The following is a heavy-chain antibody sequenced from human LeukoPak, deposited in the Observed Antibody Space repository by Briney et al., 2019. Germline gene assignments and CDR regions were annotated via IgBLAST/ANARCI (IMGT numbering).Heavy chain of an antibody. CDR2: ISGSGGST. D-gene: IGHD1-14*01. CDR3: AKAPTARPDVGEFDY. Sequence: PGGSLRLSCAASGFTFSSYAMSWVRQAPGRGLEWVSAISGSGGSTYYADSVKGRFTISRDNSKNTLYPQMNSLRAEDTAVYYCAKAPTARPDVGEFDYWGQGTLVTVSS. V-gene: IGHV3-23*01. J-gene: IGHJ4*02. CDR1: GFTFSSYA.